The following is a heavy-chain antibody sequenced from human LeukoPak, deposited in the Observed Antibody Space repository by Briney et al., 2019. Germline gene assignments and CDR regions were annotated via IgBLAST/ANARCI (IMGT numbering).Heavy chain of an antibody. CDR1: GFTFISYA. CDR3: AKGTTYYDILTGYGYPYYFDY. J-gene: IGHJ4*02. D-gene: IGHD3-9*01. V-gene: IGHV3-23*01. Sequence: PGGSLRPSCAASGFTFISYAMTWVRQAPGKGLEWVSAISGSGGSRYYADTVKGRFTISRDNSKNTLYLQMNSLRAEDTAIYYCAKGTTYYDILTGYGYPYYFDYWGQGTLVTVSS. CDR2: ISGSGGSR.